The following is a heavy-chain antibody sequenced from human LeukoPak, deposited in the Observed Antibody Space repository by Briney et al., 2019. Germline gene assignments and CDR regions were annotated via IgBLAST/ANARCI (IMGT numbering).Heavy chain of an antibody. D-gene: IGHD3-10*01. CDR3: ATTDLYGSGSYYGDY. CDR2: IKQDGSEK. CDR1: GFTFSSYW. V-gene: IGHV3-7*01. J-gene: IGHJ4*02. Sequence: PGGSLRLSCAASGFTFSSYWMSWVRQAPGKGLEWVANIKQDGSEKYYVDSVKVRFTISRGNAKNSLYLQMNSLRAEDTAVYYCATTDLYGSGSYYGDYWGQGTLVTVSS.